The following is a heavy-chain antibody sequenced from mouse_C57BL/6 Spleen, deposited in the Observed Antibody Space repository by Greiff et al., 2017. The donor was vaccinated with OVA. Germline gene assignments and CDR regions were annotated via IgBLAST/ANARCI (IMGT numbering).Heavy chain of an antibody. V-gene: IGHV1-64*01. CDR2: IHPNSGST. CDR3: ARWATTVVATNAMDY. Sequence: QVQLQQPGAELVKPGASVKLSCKASGYTFTSYWMHWVKQRPGQGLEWIGMIHPNSGSTNYNEKFKSKATLPVDKSSSTAYMQLSSLTSEDSAVYYCARWATTVVATNAMDYWGQGTSVTVSS. D-gene: IGHD1-1*01. CDR1: GYTFTSYW. J-gene: IGHJ4*01.